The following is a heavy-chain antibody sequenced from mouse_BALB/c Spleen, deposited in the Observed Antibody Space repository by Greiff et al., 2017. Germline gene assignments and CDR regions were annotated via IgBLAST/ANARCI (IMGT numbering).Heavy chain of an antibody. CDR2: IRLKSNNYAT. CDR3: TRHRYYYAMDY. J-gene: IGHJ4*01. D-gene: IGHD3-1*01. Sequence: EVKLMESGGGLVQPGGSMKLSCVASGFTFSNYWMNWVRQSPEKGLEWVAEIRLKSNNYATHYAESVKGRFTISRDDSKSSVYLQMNNLRAEDTGIYYCTRHRYYYAMDYWGQGTAGTVSS. CDR1: GFTFSNYW. V-gene: IGHV6-6*02.